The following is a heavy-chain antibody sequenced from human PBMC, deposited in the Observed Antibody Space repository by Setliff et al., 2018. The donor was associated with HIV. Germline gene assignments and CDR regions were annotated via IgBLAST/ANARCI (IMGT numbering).Heavy chain of an antibody. CDR3: ARVATITLPFDY. D-gene: IGHD5-12*01. J-gene: IGHJ4*02. CDR2: VNPNSGDA. Sequence: ASVKVSCKASGYIFTTFGITWVRQAPGQGLEWLGWVNPNSGDAIYAQNFQGRVTMTRDTSISTAYMELSRLRSDDTAVYYCARVATITLPFDYWGQGTLVTVSS. CDR1: GYIFTTFG. V-gene: IGHV1-2*02.